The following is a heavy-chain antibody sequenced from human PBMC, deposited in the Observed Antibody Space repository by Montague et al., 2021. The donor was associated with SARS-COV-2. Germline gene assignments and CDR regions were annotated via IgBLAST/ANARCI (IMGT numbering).Heavy chain of an antibody. Sequence: SETLSLTCAVYRRSFSGLYWRRTRQHPGKRLERYGEINHRGRTNYNPSLKSRVIISVDTSKNQFSLKLSSVTAADTAVYYCARGTGPRSITLFGVIISGHVFDIWGQGTMVTVSS. J-gene: IGHJ3*02. D-gene: IGHD3-3*01. V-gene: IGHV4-34*01. CDR3: ARGTGPRSITLFGVIISGHVFDI. CDR2: INHRGRT. CDR1: RRSFSGLY.